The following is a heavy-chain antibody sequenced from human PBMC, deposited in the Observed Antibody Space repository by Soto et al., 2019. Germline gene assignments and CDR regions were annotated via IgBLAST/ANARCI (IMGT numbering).Heavy chain of an antibody. CDR2: IYPEDSET. Sequence: PGESLKISCKGSGYSFTNYWIGWVRHMPGKDLEWIGIIYPEDSETRYSPSFQGLVTISVDKSISTAYLQWNSLQASDTAMYYCARTSAAGKYYYGMDVWGQGTTVTV. CDR1: GYSFTNYW. D-gene: IGHD6-13*01. V-gene: IGHV5-51*01. CDR3: ARTSAAGKYYYGMDV. J-gene: IGHJ6*02.